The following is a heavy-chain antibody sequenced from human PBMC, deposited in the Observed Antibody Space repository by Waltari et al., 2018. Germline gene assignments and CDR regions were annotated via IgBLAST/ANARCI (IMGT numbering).Heavy chain of an antibody. V-gene: IGHV4-39*01. CDR3: ARHGYSGGWFDP. J-gene: IGHJ5*02. Sequence: QLQLQESGPGLVKPSETLSLTCSVSGASISSSNYYWGWIRQPPGKGLEWIGSMFNGGSTYYNPSLKSGVTIPVDTSKNQFSLGVISVTAADTAIYYCARHGYSGGWFDPWGQGTLVTVSS. D-gene: IGHD4-17*01. CDR1: GASISSSNYY. CDR2: MFNGGST.